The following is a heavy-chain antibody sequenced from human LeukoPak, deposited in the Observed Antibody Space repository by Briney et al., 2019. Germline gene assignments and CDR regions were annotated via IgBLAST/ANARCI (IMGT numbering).Heavy chain of an antibody. D-gene: IGHD3-22*01. CDR1: GFTFSSYA. CDR2: ISYDGSNK. Sequence: HTGGSLRLSCAASGFTFSSYAMHWVRQAPGKGLEWVAVISYDGSNKYYADSVKGRFTISRDNSKNTLYLQMNSLRAEDTAVYYCARGLGYYYDSSGYLTRPPFDYWGQGTLVTVSS. J-gene: IGHJ4*02. V-gene: IGHV3-30-3*01. CDR3: ARGLGYYYDSSGYLTRPPFDY.